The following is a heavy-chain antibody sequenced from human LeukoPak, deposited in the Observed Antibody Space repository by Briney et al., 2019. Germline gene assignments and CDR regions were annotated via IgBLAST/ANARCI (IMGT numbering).Heavy chain of an antibody. CDR3: ARDRTTSDY. J-gene: IGHJ4*02. D-gene: IGHD2/OR15-2a*01. CDR2: MNPNSGNT. V-gene: IGHV1-8*02. CDR1: GYTFTGHY. Sequence: ASVNVSCKGSGYTFTGHYMHWVRQATGQGLEWMGWMNPNSGNTGYAQKFQGRVTMTRNTSISTAYMELSSLRSEDTAVYYCARDRTTSDYWGQGTLVTVSS.